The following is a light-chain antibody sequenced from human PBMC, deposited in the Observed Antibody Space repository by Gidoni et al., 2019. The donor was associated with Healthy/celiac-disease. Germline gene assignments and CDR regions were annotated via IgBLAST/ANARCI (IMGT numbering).Light chain of an antibody. CDR2: KAS. Sequence: DIQMTQSPSTLSASVGDRVTITCRASQSISSWLAWYQQKPGKAPKLLIYKASSLDSGVPSRFSGSGSGTEFTLTSSSLQPDDFATYYCQQYNSYLWTFGQGTKVEIK. V-gene: IGKV1-5*03. CDR3: QQYNSYLWT. J-gene: IGKJ1*01. CDR1: QSISSW.